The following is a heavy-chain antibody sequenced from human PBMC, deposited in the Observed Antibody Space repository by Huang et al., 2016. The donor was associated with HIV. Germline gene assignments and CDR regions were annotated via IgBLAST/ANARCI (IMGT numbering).Heavy chain of an antibody. CDR3: ARQRTTYYYDSSGYRGEFDY. V-gene: IGHV1-2*02. J-gene: IGHJ4*02. CDR1: GYTFTGYY. D-gene: IGHD3-22*01. Sequence: QVQLVQSGAEIQKPGASVKVSCTASGYTFTGYYMHWVRQAPGKGLEWMGGINPNSGGTNYAQKFQGRVTRTSDTSSSTAHRELSSLRSDDTAVYYCARQRTTYYYDSSGYRGEFDYWGQGTLVSVSS. CDR2: INPNSGGT.